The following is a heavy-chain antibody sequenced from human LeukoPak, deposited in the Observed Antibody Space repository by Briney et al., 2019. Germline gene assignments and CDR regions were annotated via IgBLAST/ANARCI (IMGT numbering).Heavy chain of an antibody. CDR3: ARGKGEQSYAGLGY. D-gene: IGHD3-16*01. V-gene: IGHV4-61*01. CDR1: GGSISSGSYY. CDR2: ISYSGST. J-gene: IGHJ4*02. Sequence: KPSQTLSLTCTVSGGSISSGSYYWIWIRQPPGKGLEWIGYISYSGSTDYNPSLKSRVSISADTSTNQLSLKLGSVTAADTAVYYCARGKGEQSYAGLGYWGQGTLVTVSS.